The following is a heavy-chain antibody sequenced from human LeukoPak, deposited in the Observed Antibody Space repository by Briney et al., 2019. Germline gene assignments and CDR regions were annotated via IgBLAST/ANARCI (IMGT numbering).Heavy chain of an antibody. CDR1: GFTFSDYT. J-gene: IGHJ4*02. CDR3: AGAMMVVANLWGVYDY. CDR2: LSGSGGTT. D-gene: IGHD3-22*01. V-gene: IGHV3-23*01. Sequence: PGGSLRLSCAASGFTFSDYTRNWVRQAPGKGLEWVSGLSGSGGTTYYADSVKGRFTISRDNSKNTLYLQMDSLRAEDTAVYFCAGAMMVVANLWGVYDYWGQGTLVTVSS.